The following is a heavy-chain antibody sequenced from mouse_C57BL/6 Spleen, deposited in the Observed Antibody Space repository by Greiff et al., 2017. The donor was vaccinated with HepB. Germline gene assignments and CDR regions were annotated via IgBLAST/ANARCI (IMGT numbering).Heavy chain of an antibody. Sequence: VQLQQSGAELVRPGASVTLSCKASGYTFTDYEMHWVKQTPVHGLEWIGAIDPETGGTAYNQKFKGKAILTADKSSSTAYMELRSLTSEDSAVYYCTREGDLWLRRKPHFDYWGQGTTLTVSS. CDR1: GYTFTDYE. D-gene: IGHD2-2*01. CDR2: IDPETGGT. V-gene: IGHV1-15*01. CDR3: TREGDLWLRRKPHFDY. J-gene: IGHJ2*01.